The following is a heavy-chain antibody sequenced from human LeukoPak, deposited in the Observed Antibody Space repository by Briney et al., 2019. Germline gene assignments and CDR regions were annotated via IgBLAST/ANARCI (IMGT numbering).Heavy chain of an antibody. CDR3: ARGWYKIPYYFDY. CDR1: GGSFSGYY. D-gene: IGHD1-14*01. V-gene: IGHV4-34*01. J-gene: IGHJ4*02. Sequence: SETLSLTCAVYGGSFSGYYWSWIRQPPGKGLEWIGGINHSGSTNYNPSLKSRVTISVDTSKNQFSLKLSSVTAADTAVYYCARGWYKIPYYFDYWGQGTLVTVSS. CDR2: INHSGST.